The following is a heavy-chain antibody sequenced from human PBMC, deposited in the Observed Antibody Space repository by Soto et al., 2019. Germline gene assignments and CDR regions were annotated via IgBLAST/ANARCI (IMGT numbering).Heavy chain of an antibody. CDR1: GFTFSSYA. D-gene: IGHD6-19*01. V-gene: IGHV3-30-3*01. Sequence: QVQLVESGGGVVQPGRSLRLSCAASGFTFSSYAMHWVRQAPGKGLEWVAVISYDGSNKYYADSVKGRFTISRDNSKNTLYLQMNSLRAEDTAVYYCARETLAGGFDYWGQGNLVTVSS. CDR2: ISYDGSNK. CDR3: ARETLAGGFDY. J-gene: IGHJ4*02.